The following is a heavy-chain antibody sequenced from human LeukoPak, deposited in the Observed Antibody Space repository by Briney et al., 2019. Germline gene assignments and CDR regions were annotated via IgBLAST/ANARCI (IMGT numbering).Heavy chain of an antibody. D-gene: IGHD2-21*01. V-gene: IGHV3-23*01. J-gene: IGHJ3*01. CDR2: ISSSGADT. Sequence: GGSLRLSCAASGFAFSTYAKSWVRLVPGNGLEWVSAISSSGADTYYADSVKGRFTISRDNSKNTLYLQMNSLRAEDTAIYYCARHSRVHSHDAFDLWGQGTMVTVSS. CDR3: ARHSRVHSHDAFDL. CDR1: GFAFSTYA.